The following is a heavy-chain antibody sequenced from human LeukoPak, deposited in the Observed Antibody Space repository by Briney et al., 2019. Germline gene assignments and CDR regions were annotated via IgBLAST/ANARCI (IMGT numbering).Heavy chain of an antibody. D-gene: IGHD3-22*01. CDR2: ISWNSGSI. V-gene: IGHV3-9*01. J-gene: IGHJ5*02. CDR3: AKGLPYYYDSSGYYSWFDP. Sequence: GGSLRLSCAASGFTFDDYAMHWVRQAPGKGLEWVSGISWNSGSIGYADSVKGRFTISRDNAKNSLYLQMNSLRAEDTALYYCAKGLPYYYDSSGYYSWFDPWGQGTLVTVSS. CDR1: GFTFDDYA.